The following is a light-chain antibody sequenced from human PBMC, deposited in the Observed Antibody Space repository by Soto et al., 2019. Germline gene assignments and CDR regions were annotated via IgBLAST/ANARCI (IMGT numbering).Light chain of an antibody. Sequence: EVVLTQSPAILSLSAGERATLSWWASQSVGNFLTWYQQKPGQAPRLLIYDASTRATGIPARFSGSGSGTDFTLTISSLEPEDFAVYYCQQRSNWPPLTFGGGTKVDIK. J-gene: IGKJ4*01. V-gene: IGKV3-11*01. CDR2: DAS. CDR1: QSVGNF. CDR3: QQRSNWPPLT.